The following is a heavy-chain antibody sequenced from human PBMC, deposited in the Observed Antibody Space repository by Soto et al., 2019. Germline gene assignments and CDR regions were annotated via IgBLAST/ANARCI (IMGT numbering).Heavy chain of an antibody. CDR1: GYTLTELS. J-gene: IGHJ4*02. CDR2: FDPEDGET. Sequence: ASVKVSCKVSGYTLTELSMHWVRQAPGKGLEWMGGFDPEDGETIYAQKFQGRVTITADESTSTAYMELSSLRSEDTAVYYCARVVYTGPSLYAFDYWGQGTLVTVSS. D-gene: IGHD3-16*02. CDR3: ARVVYTGPSLYAFDY. V-gene: IGHV1-24*01.